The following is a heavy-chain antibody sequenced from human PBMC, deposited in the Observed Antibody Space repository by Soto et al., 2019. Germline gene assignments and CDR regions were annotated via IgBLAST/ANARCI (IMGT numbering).Heavy chain of an antibody. V-gene: IGHV1-24*01. CDR1: GYTLTELS. J-gene: IGHJ5*02. Sequence: ASVKVSCKVSGYTLTELSMHWVRQAPGKGLEWMGGFDPEDGETIYAQKFQGRVTMTEDTSTDTAYMELSSLRSEDTAVYYCATDSRYCRSTSCYGGDWFDPWGQGTLVTVSS. CDR2: FDPEDGET. D-gene: IGHD2-2*01. CDR3: ATDSRYCRSTSCYGGDWFDP.